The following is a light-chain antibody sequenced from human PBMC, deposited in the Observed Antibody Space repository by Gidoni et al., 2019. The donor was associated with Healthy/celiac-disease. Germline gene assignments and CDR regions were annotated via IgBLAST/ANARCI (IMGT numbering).Light chain of an antibody. Sequence: EIVLTQSPATLSLSPGERATLSCRASQSVSSYLAWYQQKPGQAPRLLIYDASNRATSIPARFSGSGSGTDFTLTISSLEPEDFAVYYCQQRSNWLFTFXPXTKVDIK. CDR1: QSVSSY. J-gene: IGKJ3*01. CDR2: DAS. CDR3: QQRSNWLFT. V-gene: IGKV3-11*01.